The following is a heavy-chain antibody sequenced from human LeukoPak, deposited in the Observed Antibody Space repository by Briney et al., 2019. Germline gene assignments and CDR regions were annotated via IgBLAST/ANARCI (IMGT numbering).Heavy chain of an antibody. CDR1: GFTFDDYA. D-gene: IGHD2-15*01. J-gene: IGHJ5*02. V-gene: IGHV3-9*01. CDR2: ISWNSGSI. Sequence: GRSLRLSCAASGFTFDDYAMHCVRQAPRKGLEWVSGISWNSGSIGYADSVKGRFTISRDNAKNSLYLQMNSLRAEDTALYYCAGQVVVVAATDWFDPWGQGTLVTVSS. CDR3: AGQVVVVAATDWFDP.